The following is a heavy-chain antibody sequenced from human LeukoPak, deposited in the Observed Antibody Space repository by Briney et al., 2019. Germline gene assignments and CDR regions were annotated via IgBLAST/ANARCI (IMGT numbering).Heavy chain of an antibody. J-gene: IGHJ6*03. CDR3: ARAPAHYYDTSDYSLISSYYMDV. D-gene: IGHD3-22*01. V-gene: IGHV3-20*04. Sequence: GGSLRLSCAASGFTFDDYGMSWVRQAPGKGLEWVSGINWNGGSTGYADSVKGRFTISRDNAKNSLYLQMNSLRAEDTAVYYCARAPAHYYDTSDYSLISSYYMDVWGKGTTVTISS. CDR1: GFTFDDYG. CDR2: INWNGGST.